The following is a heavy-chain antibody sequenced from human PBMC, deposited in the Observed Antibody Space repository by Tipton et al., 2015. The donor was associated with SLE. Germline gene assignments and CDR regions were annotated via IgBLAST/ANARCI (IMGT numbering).Heavy chain of an antibody. CDR2: ISSSSSYI. J-gene: IGHJ4*02. CDR1: GFTFSSYA. V-gene: IGHV3-21*01. D-gene: IGHD3-16*01. CDR3: ARDNYGYFDY. Sequence: SLRLSCAASGFTFSSYAMSWVRQAPGKGLEWVSSISSSSSYIYYADSVKGRFTISRDNAKNSLYLQMNSLRAEDTAVYYCARDNYGYFDYWGQGTLVTVSS.